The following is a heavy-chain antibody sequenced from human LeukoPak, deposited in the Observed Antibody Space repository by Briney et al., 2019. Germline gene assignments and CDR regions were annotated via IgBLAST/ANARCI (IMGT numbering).Heavy chain of an antibody. D-gene: IGHD1-20*01. J-gene: IGHJ5*02. CDR1: GYSFTSYW. CDR3: ARHRITGTTLSWFDP. Sequence: GESLKISCKGSGYSFTSYWVGWVRQMPGKGLEWMGIIYPGDSDTRYSPSFQGQVTISADKSISTAYLQWSSLKASDTAMYYCARHRITGTTLSWFDPWGQGTLVTVSS. V-gene: IGHV5-51*01. CDR2: IYPGDSDT.